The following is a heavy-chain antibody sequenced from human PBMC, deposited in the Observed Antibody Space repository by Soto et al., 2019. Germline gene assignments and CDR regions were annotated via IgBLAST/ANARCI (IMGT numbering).Heavy chain of an antibody. CDR3: AKDEPGTTSFDY. CDR2: LLRSGSSA. J-gene: IGHJ4*02. Sequence: PGGSLRLSCAASGFTFRNYAMTWARQAPGKGLEWVSSLLRSGSSAYYADSVRGRFSISSDTSANSLYLQLNALRADDTAVYYCAKDEPGTTSFDYWGQGTLVTVSS. V-gene: IGHV3-23*01. D-gene: IGHD1-1*01. CDR1: GFTFRNYA.